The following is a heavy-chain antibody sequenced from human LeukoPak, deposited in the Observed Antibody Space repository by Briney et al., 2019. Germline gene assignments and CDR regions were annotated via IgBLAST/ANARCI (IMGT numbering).Heavy chain of an antibody. J-gene: IGHJ3*02. CDR2: IRNDGSDK. D-gene: IGHD1-26*01. Sequence: GGSLRFSGAASGFIFSTYGMHWVRQAPGKGLEWVAFIRNDGSDKYYAVSVKGRFTISRDNSKNTLYLQMNSLRAEDTAVYYCARDEEWLVPSRGIVGATPAFDIWGQGTMVTVSS. CDR3: ARDEEWLVPSRGIVGATPAFDI. V-gene: IGHV3-30*02. CDR1: GFIFSTYG.